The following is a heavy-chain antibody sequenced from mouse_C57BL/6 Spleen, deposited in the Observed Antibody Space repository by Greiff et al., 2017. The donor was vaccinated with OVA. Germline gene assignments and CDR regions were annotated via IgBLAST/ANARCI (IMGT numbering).Heavy chain of an antibody. D-gene: IGHD2-3*01. CDR2: IYPGSGNT. CDR3: ASDGYYYAMDY. CDR1: GYTFTDYY. V-gene: IGHV1-76*01. J-gene: IGHJ4*01. Sequence: VQLQQPGAELVMPGASVKLSCKASGYTFTDYYINWVKQRPGQGLEWIARIYPGSGNTYYNEKFKGKATLTAEKSSSTAYMQLSSLTSEDSAVYFCASDGYYYAMDYWGQGTSVTVSS.